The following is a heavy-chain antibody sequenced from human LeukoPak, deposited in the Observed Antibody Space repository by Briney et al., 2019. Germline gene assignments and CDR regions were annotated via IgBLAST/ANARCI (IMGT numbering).Heavy chain of an antibody. CDR1: GGTFSSYA. D-gene: IGHD3-22*01. J-gene: IGHJ4*02. CDR3: AKHSYYYDSSGYYLVD. V-gene: IGHV1-69*04. Sequence: SVKVSCKASGGTFSSYAISWVRQAPGQGLEWMGRIIPIFGIANYAQKFQGRVTITADKSTSTAYMELSSLRSEDTAVYYCAKHSYYYDSSGYYLVDWGQGTLVTVSP. CDR2: IIPIFGIA.